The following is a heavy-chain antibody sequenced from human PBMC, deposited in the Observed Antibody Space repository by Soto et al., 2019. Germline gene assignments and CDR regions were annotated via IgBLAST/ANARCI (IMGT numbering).Heavy chain of an antibody. Sequence: SVKVSCKASGDTFSSYAISWVRQAPGQGLEWMGGIIPIFGTANYAQKLQGRVTITADRSTSTAYMELSSLRSEDTAVYYCARDRYCSSTSCYRAYNYYYGIDVWGQGTTVTVSS. V-gene: IGHV1-69*06. J-gene: IGHJ6*02. CDR2: IIPIFGTA. CDR3: ARDRYCSSTSCYRAYNYYYGIDV. CDR1: GDTFSSYA. D-gene: IGHD2-2*01.